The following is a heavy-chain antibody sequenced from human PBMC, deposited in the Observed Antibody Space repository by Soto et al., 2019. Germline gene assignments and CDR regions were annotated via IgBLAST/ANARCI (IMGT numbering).Heavy chain of an antibody. CDR1: GYSFTSLD. Sequence: QVQLVQSGAEVREPGASVKVSCKASGYSFTSLDINWVRQTAGQGLEWMGWMQPSTGRTGYAQKFQGRVTMTRDTSLNTAYMELTTLTSDDTAFYYCARGVSAVVDYWGQGTLVTVSS. CDR2: MQPSTGRT. CDR3: ARGVSAVVDY. V-gene: IGHV1-8*01. J-gene: IGHJ4*02. D-gene: IGHD2-15*01.